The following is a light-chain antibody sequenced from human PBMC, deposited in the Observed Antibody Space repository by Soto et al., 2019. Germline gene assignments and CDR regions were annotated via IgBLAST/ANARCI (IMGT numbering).Light chain of an antibody. Sequence: QSVLSQPPSASGSPGQSVTISCTGTSSDFGAYNYVSWYQQHPGKAPKLMISEVSKRPSGVPDRFSGSKSGNTASRTVSGLQAEDEADYYCSSYAGSNTVVFGGGTKLTVL. CDR2: EVS. J-gene: IGLJ2*01. V-gene: IGLV2-8*01. CDR1: SSDFGAYNY. CDR3: SSYAGSNTVV.